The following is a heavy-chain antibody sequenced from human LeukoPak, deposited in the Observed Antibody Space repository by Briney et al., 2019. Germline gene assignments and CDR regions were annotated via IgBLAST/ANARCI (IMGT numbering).Heavy chain of an antibody. CDR2: IKSKTDGGTT. CDR3: TTDHILGYVGDGCGY. D-gene: IGHD5-24*01. J-gene: IGHJ4*02. Sequence: TPGGSLRLSCAASGFTFTYYWMSWVRQAPGKGLEWVGRIKSKTDGGTTDYAAPVKGRFTISRDDSKNTLYLQMNSLKTEDTAVYYCTTDHILGYVGDGCGYWGQGTLVTVSS. V-gene: IGHV3-15*01. CDR1: GFTFTYYW.